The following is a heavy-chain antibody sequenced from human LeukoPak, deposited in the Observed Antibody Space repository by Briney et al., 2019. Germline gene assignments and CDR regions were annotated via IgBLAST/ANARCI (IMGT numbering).Heavy chain of an antibody. CDR3: ATELSSDYYQFDY. V-gene: IGHV7-4-1*01. D-gene: IGHD6-19*01. Sequence: ASVTVSCKSSGYTFTHYALGWVRQAPGQGLEWMGWINTNTGNPTYAQDFTGRFVFSLDTSVSTAFLQIASLKAEDTAMYYCATELSSDYYQFDYWGQGTLVTVSS. CDR1: GYTFTHYA. CDR2: INTNTGNP. J-gene: IGHJ4*02.